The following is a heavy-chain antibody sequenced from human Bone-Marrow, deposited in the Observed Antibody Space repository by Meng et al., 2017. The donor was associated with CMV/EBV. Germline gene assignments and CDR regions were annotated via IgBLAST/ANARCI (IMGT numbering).Heavy chain of an antibody. J-gene: IGHJ5*02. CDR1: SYG. CDR3: VKGGDCSGGSCYYGTHNWFDP. V-gene: IGHV3-30*18. CDR2: ISYDGSNK. Sequence: SYGMHWVRQAPGKGLEWVAVISYDGSNKDYADSVKGRFTISRDNSKNTLYLQMNSLRAEDTAVYYCVKGGDCSGGSCYYGTHNWFDPWGQGTLVTVSS. D-gene: IGHD2-15*01.